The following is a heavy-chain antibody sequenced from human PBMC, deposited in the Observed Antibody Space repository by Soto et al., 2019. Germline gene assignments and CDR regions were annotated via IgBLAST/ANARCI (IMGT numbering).Heavy chain of an antibody. D-gene: IGHD5-12*01. CDR1: GYTFTGYY. CDR2: INPNSGGT. V-gene: IGHV1-2*02. CDR3: AREDSRGYSGYDIPAWFDP. Sequence: ASVKVSCKASGYTFTGYYMHWVRQAPGQGLEWMGWINPNSGGTNYAQKFQGRVTMTRDTSISTAYMELSRLRSGDTAVYYCAREDSRGYSGYDIPAWFDPWGQGTLVTVSS. J-gene: IGHJ5*02.